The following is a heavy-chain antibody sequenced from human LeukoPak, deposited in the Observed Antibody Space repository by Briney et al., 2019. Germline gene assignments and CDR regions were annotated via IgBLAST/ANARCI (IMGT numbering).Heavy chain of an antibody. CDR3: ASSRGYSYGLGY. CDR1: GFTFSSYS. V-gene: IGHV3-48*02. D-gene: IGHD5-18*01. CDR2: ISSSSSAI. J-gene: IGHJ4*02. Sequence: GGSLRPSCAASGFTFSSYSMNWVRQAPGKGLEWVSYISSSSSAIYYADSVKGRFTISRDNAKNSLYLQMNSLRDDDTAVYYCASSRGYSYGLGYWGQGTLVTVSS.